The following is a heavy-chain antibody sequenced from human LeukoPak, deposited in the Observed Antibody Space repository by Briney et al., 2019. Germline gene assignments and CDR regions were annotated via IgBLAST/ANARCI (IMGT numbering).Heavy chain of an antibody. Sequence: GGSLRLSCAASGFTFSSYAMHWDRQAPGKGLEWVALIWYDGSKKYYADSVKGRFTISRDNSKNTLYLQMDSLRVEDTAVYYCARGGGSSSVNGVDYWGQGTLVTVSS. CDR1: GFTFSSYA. CDR3: ARGGGSSSVNGVDY. D-gene: IGHD6-6*01. J-gene: IGHJ4*02. V-gene: IGHV3-33*08. CDR2: IWYDGSKK.